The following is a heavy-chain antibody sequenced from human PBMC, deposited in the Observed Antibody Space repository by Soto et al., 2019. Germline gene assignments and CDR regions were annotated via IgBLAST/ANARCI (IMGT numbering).Heavy chain of an antibody. CDR3: ARDFPFYGGTHYDY. J-gene: IGHJ4*02. V-gene: IGHV1-46*01. CDR1: GYTFTNYY. CDR2: INPSGGGT. Sequence: ASVKVSCKASGYTFTNYYIDWVRQAPGQGLEWMGIINPSGGGTTYAQNFQGRVTMTRDTSTSTVYMELSSLRSDDTAVYYCARDFPFYGGTHYDYWGQGTLVTVSS. D-gene: IGHD4-17*01.